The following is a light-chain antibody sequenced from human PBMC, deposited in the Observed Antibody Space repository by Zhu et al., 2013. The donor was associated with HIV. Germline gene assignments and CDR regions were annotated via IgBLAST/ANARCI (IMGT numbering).Light chain of an antibody. CDR3: SSYAGITNV. CDR2: RNN. J-gene: IGLJ1*01. Sequence: QSVLTQPPSASGTPGQRVTISCSGSSSNIGTHYVYWYHQLPGTAPKLLIYRNNQRPSGVPDRFSGSKSGTSASLAISGLRSEDEADYYCSSYAGITNVFGSGTKVTVL. CDR1: SSNIGTHY. V-gene: IGLV1-47*01.